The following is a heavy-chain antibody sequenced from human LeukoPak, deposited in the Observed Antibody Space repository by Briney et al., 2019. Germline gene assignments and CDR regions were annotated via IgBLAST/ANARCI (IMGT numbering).Heavy chain of an antibody. D-gene: IGHD3-3*01. J-gene: IGHJ4*02. CDR2: INTNTGNP. Sequence: ASVKVSCKASGYTFTGYYMHWVRQAPGQGLEGMGWINTNTGNPTYAQGFTGRFVFSLDTSVSTAYLQISSLKAEDTAVYYCARADFWSGYPSFDYWGQGTLVTVSS. V-gene: IGHV7-4-1*02. CDR1: GYTFTGYY. CDR3: ARADFWSGYPSFDY.